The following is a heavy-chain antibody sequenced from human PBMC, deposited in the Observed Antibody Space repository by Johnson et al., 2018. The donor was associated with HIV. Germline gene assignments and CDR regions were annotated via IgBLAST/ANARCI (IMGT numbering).Heavy chain of an antibody. V-gene: IGHV3-13*01. J-gene: IGHJ3*02. D-gene: IGHD2-8*02. CDR2: IGTIDDT. CDR1: GFTFSSYD. Sequence: VQLVESGGDLVQPGGSLRLSCAASGFTFSSYDMHWVRQVRGKGLEWVSGIGTIDDTYYSDSVKGRFTISRDNSKNTLYLQMNSLRAEDTAVYYCARDCTVGVCLNDAFDIWGQGTMVTVSS. CDR3: ARDCTVGVCLNDAFDI.